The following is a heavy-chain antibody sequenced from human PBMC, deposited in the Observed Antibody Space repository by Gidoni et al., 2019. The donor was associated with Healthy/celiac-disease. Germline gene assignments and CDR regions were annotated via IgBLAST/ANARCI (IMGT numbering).Heavy chain of an antibody. Sequence: QVQLVQSGAEVKKPGASVKVSCTASGYTFTSYYMHWVRQAPGKGLEWMGIIHPSGGSTSYAQKFQGRVTMTRDKSTSTVYMELSGLRSEDTAVYYCAREKDEGEFDPWGQGTLVTVSS. J-gene: IGHJ5*02. V-gene: IGHV1-46*03. CDR1: GYTFTSYY. CDR3: AREKDEGEFDP. CDR2: IHPSGGST.